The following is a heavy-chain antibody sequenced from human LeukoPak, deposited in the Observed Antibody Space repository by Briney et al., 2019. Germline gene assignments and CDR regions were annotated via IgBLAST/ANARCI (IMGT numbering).Heavy chain of an antibody. Sequence: GGSLRLSCSASGFTFDDYAMHWVRQAPGKGLEWVSGITWNSGAVGYADSVKGRFTIFRDNAKNSLYLQMNSLRAEDTALYYCTKAQGGGNWFDPWGQGTLVTVSS. V-gene: IGHV3-9*01. CDR3: TKAQGGGNWFDP. CDR2: ITWNSGAV. D-gene: IGHD3-16*01. CDR1: GFTFDDYA. J-gene: IGHJ5*02.